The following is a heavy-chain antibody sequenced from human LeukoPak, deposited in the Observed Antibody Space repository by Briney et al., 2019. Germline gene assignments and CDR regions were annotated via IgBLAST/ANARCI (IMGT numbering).Heavy chain of an antibody. CDR3: ATDMKWFGELLWKFDP. J-gene: IGHJ5*02. D-gene: IGHD3-10*01. CDR2: FVPEDGET. CDR1: GYTLTELS. V-gene: IGHV1-24*01. Sequence: ASVKVSCKVSGYTLTELSMHWVRQAPGKGLEWMGGFVPEDGETIYAQKFQGRVTMTEDTSTDTAYMELSSLRSEDTAVYYCATDMKWFGELLWKFDPWGQGTLVTVSS.